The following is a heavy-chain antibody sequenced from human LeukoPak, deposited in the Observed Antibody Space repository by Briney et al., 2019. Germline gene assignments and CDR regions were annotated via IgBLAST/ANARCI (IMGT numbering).Heavy chain of an antibody. CDR3: ARDITVAGNRSDY. D-gene: IGHD6-19*01. V-gene: IGHV1-69*05. J-gene: IGHJ4*02. CDR2: IIPIFGTA. Sequence: ASVKVSCKASGGTFSSYAISWVRQAPGQGLEWMGGIIPIFGTANYAQKFQGRVTITTDESTSTAYMELSSLRSEDTAVYYCARDITVAGNRSDYWGQGTLVTVSS. CDR1: GGTFSSYA.